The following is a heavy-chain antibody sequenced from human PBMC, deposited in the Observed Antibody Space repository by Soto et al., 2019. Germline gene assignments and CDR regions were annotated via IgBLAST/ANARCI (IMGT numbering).Heavy chain of an antibody. D-gene: IGHD2-15*01. CDR1: GGSFSGYY. Sequence: PSETLSLTCAVYGGSFSGYYWSWIRQPPGKGLEWIGEVNHRGSTNYNPSLKSRVTISVDTSTSTVYMELSSLRSEDTAVYYCAGGYCSGGSCPKPLDYWGQGTLVTVPQ. CDR2: VNHRGST. V-gene: IGHV4-34*01. CDR3: AGGYCSGGSCPKPLDY. J-gene: IGHJ4*02.